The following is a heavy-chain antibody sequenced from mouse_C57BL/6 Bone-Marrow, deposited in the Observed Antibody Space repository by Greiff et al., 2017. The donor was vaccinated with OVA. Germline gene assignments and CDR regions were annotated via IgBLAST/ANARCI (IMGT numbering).Heavy chain of an antibody. CDR1: GFTFSSYG. CDR2: ISSGGSYT. D-gene: IGHD2-3*01. J-gene: IGHJ1*03. Sequence: EVQLVESGGDLVKPGGSLKLSCAASGFTFSSYGMSWVRQTPDKRLEWVATISSGGSYTYYPDSVKGRFTISRDNAKNTLYLQMSSLKSEDAAMYYCARHRWLLRYWYFDVWGTGTTVTVSS. CDR3: ARHRWLLRYWYFDV. V-gene: IGHV5-6*01.